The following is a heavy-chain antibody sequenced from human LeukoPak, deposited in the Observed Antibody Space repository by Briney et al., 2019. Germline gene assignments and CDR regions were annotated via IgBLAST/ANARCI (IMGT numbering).Heavy chain of an antibody. V-gene: IGHV1-69*06. Sequence: GASVKVSCKTSGGTFSSYAISWVRQAPGQGLEWMGRIIPIFGTANYAQKFQGRVTITADKSTSTDYMVLSSLRSEDTAVYYCARAPDLEWLSPFDYWGQGTLVTVSS. J-gene: IGHJ4*02. D-gene: IGHD3-3*01. CDR3: ARAPDLEWLSPFDY. CDR1: GGTFSSYA. CDR2: IIPIFGTA.